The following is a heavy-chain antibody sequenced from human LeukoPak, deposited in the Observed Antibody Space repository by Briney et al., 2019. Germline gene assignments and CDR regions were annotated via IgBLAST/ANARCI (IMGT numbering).Heavy chain of an antibody. Sequence: GGSLRLSCAASGSTFSSYWMSWVRQAPGKGLEWVANIKHDGSETSYVDSVRGRFTISRDNSKNTLYLQMNSLRAEDTAVYYCAKEPAMVRGVHYYYYMDVWGKGTTVTISS. J-gene: IGHJ6*03. CDR1: GSTFSSYW. V-gene: IGHV3-7*03. D-gene: IGHD3-10*01. CDR3: AKEPAMVRGVHYYYYMDV. CDR2: IKHDGSET.